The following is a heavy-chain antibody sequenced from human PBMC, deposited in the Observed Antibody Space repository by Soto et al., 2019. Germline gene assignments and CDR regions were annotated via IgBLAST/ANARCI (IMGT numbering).Heavy chain of an antibody. CDR1: GYTFTSYV. J-gene: IGHJ5*02. D-gene: IGHD6-13*01. V-gene: IGHV1-18*01. Sequence: GASVKVSCKASGYTFTSYVISWVRQSPGQGLEWMGWISAYNGNTNYAQKLQGRVTMTTDTSTSTAYMELRSLRSDDTAVYYCARNMAAAGTLDQNWFDPWGQGTLVTVSS. CDR3: ARNMAAAGTLDQNWFDP. CDR2: ISAYNGNT.